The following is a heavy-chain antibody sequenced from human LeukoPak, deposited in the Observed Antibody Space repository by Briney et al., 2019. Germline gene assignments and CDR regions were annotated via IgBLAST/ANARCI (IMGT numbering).Heavy chain of an antibody. J-gene: IGHJ4*02. V-gene: IGHV2-70*16. CDR3: ARILVGAYYFDY. D-gene: IGHD1-26*01. Sequence: TLSLTCTVSGGPISSYYWSWIRQPPGKALEWLARIDWDDDKFYSTSLKTRLTISKDTSKNQVVLTMTNMDPVDTATYYCARILVGAYYFDYWGQGTLVTVSS. CDR1: GGPISSYYW. CDR2: IDWDDDK.